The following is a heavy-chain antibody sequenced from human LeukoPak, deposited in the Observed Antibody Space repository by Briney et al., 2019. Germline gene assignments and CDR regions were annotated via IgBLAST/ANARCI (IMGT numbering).Heavy chain of an antibody. V-gene: IGHV3-23*01. CDR2: ISGSGGST. CDR3: AKEAHSSSWYYFDY. Sequence: GGSLRLSCAASGFTFSSYAMSWVRQAPGKGLXXXXAISGSGGSTYYADSVKGRFATSRDNSKNTLYLQMNSLRAEDTAVYYCAKEAHSSSWYYFDYWGQGTLVTVSS. CDR1: GFTFSSYA. J-gene: IGHJ4*02. D-gene: IGHD6-13*01.